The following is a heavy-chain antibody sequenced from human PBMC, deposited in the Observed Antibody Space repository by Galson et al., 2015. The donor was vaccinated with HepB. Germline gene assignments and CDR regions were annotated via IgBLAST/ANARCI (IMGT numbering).Heavy chain of an antibody. CDR3: ARDRWGDGYILGPFDY. J-gene: IGHJ4*02. CDR2: ISSNGGST. V-gene: IGHV3-64*01. CDR1: GFTFSSYA. Sequence: SLRLSCAASGFTFSSYAMHWVRQAPGKGLEYVSAISSNGGSTYYANSVKGRFTISRDNSKNTLYLQMGSLRAEDMAVYYCARDRWGDGYILGPFDYWGQGTLVTVSS. D-gene: IGHD5-24*01.